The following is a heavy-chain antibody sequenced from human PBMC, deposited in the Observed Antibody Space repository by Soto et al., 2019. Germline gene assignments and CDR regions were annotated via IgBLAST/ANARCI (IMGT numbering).Heavy chain of an antibody. CDR1: GYTFTSYD. Sequence: ASVKVSCKASGYTFTSYDINWVRQATGQGLECMGWMNPNSGNTGYAQKFQGRVTMTRNTSISTAYMELSSLRSEDTAVYYCARGFSSDFVVDNADNDAFDTWGQGTMVTVSS. D-gene: IGHD2-15*01. V-gene: IGHV1-8*01. CDR3: ARGFSSDFVVDNADNDAFDT. CDR2: MNPNSGNT. J-gene: IGHJ3*02.